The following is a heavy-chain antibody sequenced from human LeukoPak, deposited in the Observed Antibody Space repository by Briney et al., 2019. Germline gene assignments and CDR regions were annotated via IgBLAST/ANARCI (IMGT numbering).Heavy chain of an antibody. CDR1: GFTFSSYA. J-gene: IGHJ3*02. CDR3: AKGGYYYDSSGYYYPDAFDI. Sequence: PGGSLRLSCAASGFTFSSYAMSWVRQAPGKGVEWVSDISGSGGRTYYADSVKGRFTISRDNSKNTVYVKMNRQRDEDTAVYYCAKGGYYYDSSGYYYPDAFDIWGQGTMVTVSS. D-gene: IGHD3-22*01. V-gene: IGHV3-23*01. CDR2: ISGSGGRT.